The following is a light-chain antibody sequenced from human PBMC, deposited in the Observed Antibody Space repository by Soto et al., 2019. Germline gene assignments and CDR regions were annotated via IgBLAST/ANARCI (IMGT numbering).Light chain of an antibody. CDR2: EVT. J-gene: IGLJ1*01. Sequence: QSVLTQPPSASGSPGQSVTISCTGTSSDVGGYNYVPWYQQHPGKAPKLMISEVTKRPSGVPDRFSGSKSGNTASLTVSGLQDEDEADYYCSSYAGSNNYVFGSGTK. CDR1: SSDVGGYNY. CDR3: SSYAGSNNYV. V-gene: IGLV2-8*01.